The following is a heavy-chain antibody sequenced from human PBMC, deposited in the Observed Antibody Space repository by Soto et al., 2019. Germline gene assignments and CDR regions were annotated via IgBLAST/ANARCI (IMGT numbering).Heavy chain of an antibody. Sequence: GGSLRRSCAAAGFTFSSYWMHWVRQAPGKGLVWVSRIHRDGSSTSYADSVKGRFTISRDNAKNTLYLQMNSLRAEDTAVYYCVRWDSSSYHCFYGMDVCRPGPTVTASS. CDR2: IHRDGSST. D-gene: IGHD6-6*01. CDR1: GFTFSSYW. V-gene: IGHV3-74*01. CDR3: VRWDSSSYHCFYGMDV. J-gene: IGHJ6*02.